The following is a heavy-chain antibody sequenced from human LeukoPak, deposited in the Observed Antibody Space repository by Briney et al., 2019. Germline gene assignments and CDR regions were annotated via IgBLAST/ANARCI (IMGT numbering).Heavy chain of an antibody. CDR1: GGSISSYY. J-gene: IGHJ5*02. CDR3: ARDAFPRPIAAAGTGWFDP. V-gene: IGHV4-59*01. CDR2: IYYSGST. D-gene: IGHD6-13*01. Sequence: SETLSLTCTVSGGSISSYYWSWIRQPPGKGLEWIGYIYYSGSTNYNASLKSRVTISVDTSKNQFSLKLSSVTAADTAVYYCARDAFPRPIAAAGTGWFDPWGQGTLVTVSS.